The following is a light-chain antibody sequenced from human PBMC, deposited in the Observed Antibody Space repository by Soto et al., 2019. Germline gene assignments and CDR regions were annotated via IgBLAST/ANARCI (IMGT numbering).Light chain of an antibody. V-gene: IGLV2-14*01. CDR3: SSYTFRSTYV. J-gene: IGLJ1*01. Sequence: QSALTQPASVSGSPGQSITISCTGTSSDVGGYNYVSWYQQHPGKAPKLMIYDVSNRPSGVSNRFSGSKSGNTASLTISGPQTEAEAESYCSSYTFRSTYVFGIGTKVTVL. CDR1: SSDVGGYNY. CDR2: DVS.